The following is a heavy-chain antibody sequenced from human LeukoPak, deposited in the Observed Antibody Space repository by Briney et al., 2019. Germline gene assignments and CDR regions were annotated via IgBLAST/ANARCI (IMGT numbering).Heavy chain of an antibody. CDR3: VRGVEQLAANTLAY. CDR1: GFTVITND. CDR2: LYSDGNT. D-gene: IGHD1/OR15-1a*01. J-gene: IGHJ4*02. Sequence: GGSLRLSCAASGFTVITNDMTWVRQAPGKGLEWVSVLYSDGNTKYADSVQGRLTTSRDNSKNTLYLEMNSLSPDDTAVYYCVRGVEQLAANTLAYWGQGTLVTVSS. V-gene: IGHV3-53*01.